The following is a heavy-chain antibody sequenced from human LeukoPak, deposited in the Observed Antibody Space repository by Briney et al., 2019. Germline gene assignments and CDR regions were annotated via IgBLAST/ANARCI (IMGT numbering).Heavy chain of an antibody. Sequence: RGSLRLSCAASGFTVSSNYMSWVRQAPGKGLEWVSFISSSSGSIYYADSVKGRITISRDNAKNSLYLQMNSLRAEDTAVYYCARSIVPDGTSPFDYWGQGTLVTVSS. CDR2: ISSSSGSI. CDR3: ARSIVPDGTSPFDY. D-gene: IGHD6-13*01. J-gene: IGHJ4*02. CDR1: GFTVSSNY. V-gene: IGHV3-48*04.